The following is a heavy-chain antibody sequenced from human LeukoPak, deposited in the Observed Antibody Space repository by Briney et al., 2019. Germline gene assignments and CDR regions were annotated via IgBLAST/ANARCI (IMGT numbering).Heavy chain of an antibody. V-gene: IGHV3-23*01. CDR2: ISGSGGST. CDR1: GFTFSSYA. D-gene: IGHD3-22*01. CDR3: ARALITMIVVVIITNWSDP. Sequence: GGSLRLSCAASGFTFSSYAMSWVRQAPGKGLEWVSAISGSGGSTYYADSVKGRFTISRDNSKNTLYLQMNSLRAEDTAVYYCARALITMIVVVIITNWSDPWGQGTLVTVSS. J-gene: IGHJ5*02.